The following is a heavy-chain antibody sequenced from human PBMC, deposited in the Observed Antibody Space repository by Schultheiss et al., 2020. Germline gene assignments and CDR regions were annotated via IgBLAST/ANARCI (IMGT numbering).Heavy chain of an antibody. CDR1: GFTFSSYG. CDR3: ARGFRRPFCSTSCYSTVDY. V-gene: IGHV3-33*01. CDR2: IWYDGSNK. Sequence: GGSLRLSCAASGFTFSSYGMHWVRQAPGKGLEWVAVIWYDGSNKYYADSVKGRFTISRDNSKNTLYLQMNSLRAEDTAVYYCARGFRRPFCSTSCYSTVDYWGKGTLVTVSS. D-gene: IGHD2-2*01. J-gene: IGHJ4*02.